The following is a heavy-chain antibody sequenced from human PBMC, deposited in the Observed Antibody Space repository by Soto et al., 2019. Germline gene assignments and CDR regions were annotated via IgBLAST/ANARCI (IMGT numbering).Heavy chain of an antibody. D-gene: IGHD2-21*01. CDR1: GFTFSSYA. CDR2: ISGSGDTT. CDR3: AKDGSPCDGGGECFYHFDY. Sequence: GGSLRLSCAASGFTFSSYAMTWVRQAPGKGPEWISAISGSGDTTYYADSVEGRFTISRDNSKNTLFLQMNSLRAEDTAVYYCAKDGSPCDGGGECFYHFDYWGQGTLVTVSS. J-gene: IGHJ4*02. V-gene: IGHV3-23*01.